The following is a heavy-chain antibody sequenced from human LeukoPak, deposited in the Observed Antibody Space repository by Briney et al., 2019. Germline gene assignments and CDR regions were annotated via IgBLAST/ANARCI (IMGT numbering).Heavy chain of an antibody. CDR2: INPNSGGT. D-gene: IGHD3-3*01. CDR1: GYTFTGYY. J-gene: IGHJ4*02. CDR3: ARDLPGDYDFYFDY. V-gene: IGHV1-2*04. Sequence: ASVKVSCKASGYTFTGYYMHWVRQVPGQGLEWMGWINPNSGGTNYAQKFQGWVTMTRDTSISTAYMELSRLRSDDTAVYYCARDLPGDYDFYFDYWGQGTLVTVSS.